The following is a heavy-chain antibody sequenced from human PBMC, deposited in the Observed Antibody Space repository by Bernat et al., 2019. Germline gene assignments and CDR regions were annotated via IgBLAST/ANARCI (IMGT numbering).Heavy chain of an antibody. CDR1: GFTFSSYA. Sequence: QMQLVESGGGVVQPGRSLRLSCAASGFTFSSYAMHWVRQAPCKGLEWVAVISYDGSTQYSADSVKGRFTIARDNSKTTLYLQMNSLRAEDTAVYYCARVGSTASYYYYYGMDVWGQGTTVTVSS. V-gene: IGHV3-30-3*01. J-gene: IGHJ6*02. CDR2: ISYDGSTQ. CDR3: ARVGSTASYYYYYGMDV. D-gene: IGHD5/OR15-5a*01.